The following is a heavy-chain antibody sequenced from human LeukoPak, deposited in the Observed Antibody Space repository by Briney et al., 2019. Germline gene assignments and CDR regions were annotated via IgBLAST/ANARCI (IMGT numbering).Heavy chain of an antibody. D-gene: IGHD3-3*01. CDR2: ISSSGSII. CDR1: GFTFSSYE. CDR3: ARGGTYNDPSLRPTDY. Sequence: GGSLRLYYAASGFTFSSYEMKWVRKAPGKGLEWVSYISSSGSIIYYADSVRGRFTISRDSAKNSMYLQMNSLRAEDTAVYYCARGGTYNDPSLRPTDYSGQGTPVTVSS. V-gene: IGHV3-48*03. J-gene: IGHJ4*02.